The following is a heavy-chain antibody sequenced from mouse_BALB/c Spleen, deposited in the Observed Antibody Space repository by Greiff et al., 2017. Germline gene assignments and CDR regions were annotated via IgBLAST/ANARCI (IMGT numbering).Heavy chain of an antibody. CDR2: ISYSGST. V-gene: IGHV3-8*02. CDR1: GDSITSGY. D-gene: IGHD2-4*01. CDR3: AREATMITTEYFDV. Sequence: EVKLQQSGPSLVKPSQTLSLTCSVTGDSITSGYWNWIRKFPGNKLEYMGYISYSGSTYYNPSLKSRISITRDTSKNQYYLQLNSVTTEDTATYYCAREATMITTEYFDVWGAGTTVTVPS. J-gene: IGHJ1*01.